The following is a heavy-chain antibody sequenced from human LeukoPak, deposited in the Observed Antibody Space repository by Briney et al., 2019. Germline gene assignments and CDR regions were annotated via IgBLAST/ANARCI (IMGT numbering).Heavy chain of an antibody. CDR2: INTNTGNP. J-gene: IGHJ4*02. CDR1: GYTFTSYA. D-gene: IGHD3-22*01. V-gene: IGHV7-4-1*02. Sequence: ASVKVSFTASGYTFTSYAMNWVRQAPGQGLEWMGWINTNTGNPTYAQGFTGRFVFSLDTSVSTAYLQISSLKAEGTAVYYCARVRHYYDSTLALGYWGQGTLVTVSS. CDR3: ARVRHYYDSTLALGY.